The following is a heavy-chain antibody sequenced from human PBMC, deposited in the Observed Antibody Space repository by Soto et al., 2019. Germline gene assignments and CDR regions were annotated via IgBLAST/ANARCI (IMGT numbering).Heavy chain of an antibody. CDR3: ERSLQLRKGWAFDY. CDR1: GYTFTTYF. J-gene: IGHJ4*02. CDR2: INPGDGTT. V-gene: IGHV1-46*01. Sequence: QVQLVQSGAEGKKPGASVKVSCKASGYTFTTYFMQWVRQAPGQGLEWMGIINPGDGTTSYAQKFQGRVTMTRDTSTSTVYMDLSNLRSEDTAVYYCERSLQLRKGWAFDYWGQGTLVTVSS. D-gene: IGHD1-7*01.